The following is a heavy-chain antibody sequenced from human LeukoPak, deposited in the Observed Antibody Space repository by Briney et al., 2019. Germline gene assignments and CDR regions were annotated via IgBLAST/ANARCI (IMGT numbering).Heavy chain of an antibody. CDR1: GYTFTSYG. V-gene: IGHV1-18*01. Sequence: ASVTVSCKASGYTFTSYGISWVRQAPGQGLEWMGWISAHNGNTNYAQKLQGRVTMTTDTSTSAAYMELRSLRSDDTAVYYCARGPLQFYYYYGMDVWGQGTTVTVSS. D-gene: IGHD4-11*01. CDR3: ARGPLQFYYYYGMDV. J-gene: IGHJ6*02. CDR2: ISAHNGNT.